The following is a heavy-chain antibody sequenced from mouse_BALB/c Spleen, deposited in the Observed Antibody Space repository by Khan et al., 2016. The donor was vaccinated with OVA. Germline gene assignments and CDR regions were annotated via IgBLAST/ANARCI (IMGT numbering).Heavy chain of an antibody. CDR1: GYTFTNYW. CDR2: IFPGTGTT. V-gene: IGHV1S132*01. J-gene: IGHJ3*01. CDR3: ASGYFGNYEFVY. D-gene: IGHD2-1*01. Sequence: QVQLQQSGAELVKPGASVKLSCKTSGYTFTNYWIQWIKQRPGQGLGWIGQIFPGTGTTYYNQNFKGKATLTVDTSSNTAYMHLSSLTSEDSAVXYCASGYFGNYEFVYWGQGTLVTVSP.